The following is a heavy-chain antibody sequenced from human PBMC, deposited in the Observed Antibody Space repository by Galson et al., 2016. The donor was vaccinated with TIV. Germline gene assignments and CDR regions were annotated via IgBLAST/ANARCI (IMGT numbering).Heavy chain of an antibody. CDR3: AREVACGGACYYFDN. D-gene: IGHD2-21*02. Sequence: SLRLSCAASGFTFDDYGVSWVRQAPGKGLEWVPSINWNGGSTGYADSVKGRFTISRDNAKNSLYLQMNSLRAEDTALYYCAREVACGGACYYFDNWGQGTLVTVSS. CDR1: GFTFDDYG. CDR2: INWNGGST. V-gene: IGHV3-20*04. J-gene: IGHJ4*02.